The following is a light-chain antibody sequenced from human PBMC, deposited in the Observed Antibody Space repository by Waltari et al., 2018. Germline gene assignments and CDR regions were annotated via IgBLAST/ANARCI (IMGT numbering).Light chain of an antibody. CDR2: RNN. J-gene: IGLJ3*02. V-gene: IGLV1-47*01. CDR1: TSDLGSYY. CDR3: ATWDDSLWV. Sequence: QSVLTQPPSASGTPGQRVPISCSGSTSDLGSYYVYWYQHLQRTAPKLLIYRNNQRPSGVPDRFSGSKSGTSASLAISGLRSEDEADYYCATWDDSLWVFGGGTKLTVL.